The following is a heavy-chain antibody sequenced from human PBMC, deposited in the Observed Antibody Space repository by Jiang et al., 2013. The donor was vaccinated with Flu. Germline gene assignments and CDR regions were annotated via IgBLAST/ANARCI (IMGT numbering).Heavy chain of an antibody. J-gene: IGHJ2*01. CDR2: IWYDGSNK. Sequence: RSLRLSCAASGFTFSSYGMHWVRQAPGKGLEWVAVIWYDGSNKYYADSVKGRFTISRDNSKNTLYLQMNSLRAEDTAVYYCARDAGVRWLAYWYFDLWGRGTLVTVSS. D-gene: IGHD6-19*01. V-gene: IGHV3-33*01. CDR1: GFTFSSYG. CDR3: ARDAGVRWLAYWYFDL.